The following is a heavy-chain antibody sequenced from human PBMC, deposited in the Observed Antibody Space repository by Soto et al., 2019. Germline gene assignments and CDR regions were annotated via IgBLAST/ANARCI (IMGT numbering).Heavy chain of an antibody. D-gene: IGHD2-2*01. J-gene: IGHJ6*04. CDR3: ASDIVVGPAAINLGGMDV. CDR2: IIPIFGTA. Sequence: QVQLVQSGAEVKKPGSSVKVSCKASGGTFSSYAISWVRQAPGQGLEWMGGIIPIFGTANYEQKFQGRDTITADESTSTAYMELSSLRSEDTAVYYCASDIVVGPAAINLGGMDVWGKGTTVTVSS. V-gene: IGHV1-69*01. CDR1: GGTFSSYA.